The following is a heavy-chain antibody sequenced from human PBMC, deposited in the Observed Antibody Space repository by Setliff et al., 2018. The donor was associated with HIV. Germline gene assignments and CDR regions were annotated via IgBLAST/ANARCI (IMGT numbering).Heavy chain of an antibody. CDR3: ARDREWELESLDY. CDR1: GFTFSDYF. D-gene: IGHD1-26*01. J-gene: IGHJ4*02. Sequence: PGGSLRLSCAASGFTFSDYFMSWIRQAPGKGLEWVSYISSSSSYTNYADSVKGRFTISRDNAKNSLYLQMNSLRAEDTAVYYCARDREWELESLDYWGQGTLVTVSS. CDR2: ISSSSSYT. V-gene: IGHV3-11*06.